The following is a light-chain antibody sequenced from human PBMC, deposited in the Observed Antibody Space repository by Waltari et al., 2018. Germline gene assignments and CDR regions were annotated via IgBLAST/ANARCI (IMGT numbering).Light chain of an antibody. CDR2: DAS. CDR1: QRISKY. V-gene: IGKV3-20*01. Sequence: EIMLTQSPGTLSLSQGERATLSGRASQRISKYLAWYQQKPGQATRLLIYDASIRATGIPDRFSGSGYGTDFSLTISRLEPEDYAVYYCQKYGSVPATFGRGTKVEIK. CDR3: QKYGSVPAT. J-gene: IGKJ1*01.